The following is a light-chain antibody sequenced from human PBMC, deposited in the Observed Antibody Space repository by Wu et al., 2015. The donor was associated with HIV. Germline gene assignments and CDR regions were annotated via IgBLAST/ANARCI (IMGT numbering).Light chain of an antibody. V-gene: IGKV3-15*01. CDR1: QNISSK. CDR3: QQYHNWQT. CDR2: GAS. Sequence: EIVMTQSPATLSVSPGERVTLSCRASQNISSKLVWYQQRPGQAPRLLIYGASTRATDIPARFSGSGSGTEFTLTISGMQSEDFAVYYCQQYHNWQTSGQGTKVEIK. J-gene: IGKJ1*01.